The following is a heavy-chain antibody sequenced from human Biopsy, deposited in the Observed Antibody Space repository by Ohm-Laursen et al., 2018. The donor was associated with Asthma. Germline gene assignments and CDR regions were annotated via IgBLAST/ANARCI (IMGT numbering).Heavy chain of an antibody. V-gene: IGHV4-61*08. CDR3: ARGGWGQLGLGY. D-gene: IGHD6-6*01. J-gene: IGHJ4*02. Sequence: GTLSLTCRVSGGYTGSSDHHWAWIRQPPGKGLEWIGYIYYSGSTNYNPSLKSRVTISVDTSKNQFSLKLSSVTAADTAVYYCARGGWGQLGLGYWGQGTLVTVSS. CDR1: GGYTGSSDHH. CDR2: IYYSGST.